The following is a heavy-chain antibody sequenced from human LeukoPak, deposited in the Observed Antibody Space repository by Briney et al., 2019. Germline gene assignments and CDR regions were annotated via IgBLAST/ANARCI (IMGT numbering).Heavy chain of an antibody. CDR3: ARDAAYGYDRFDY. CDR2: IRQDGSDK. V-gene: IGHV3-7*01. J-gene: IGHJ4*02. CDR1: GFTFSSYW. D-gene: IGHD5-18*01. Sequence: GGSLRLSCVASGFTFSSYWMTWVRQAPGKGLEWVANIRQDGSDKYYVDAVKGRFTISRDNAKNSLYLQMNSLRAEDTAIYYCARDAAYGYDRFDYWGQGTQVTVSS.